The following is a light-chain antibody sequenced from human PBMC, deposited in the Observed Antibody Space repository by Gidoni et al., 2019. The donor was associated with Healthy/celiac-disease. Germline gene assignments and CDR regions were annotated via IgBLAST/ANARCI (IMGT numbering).Light chain of an antibody. CDR1: SLRSYY. V-gene: IGLV3-19*01. CDR3: NSRDSSGNSYV. J-gene: IGLJ1*01. Sequence: SSELTPAPAVSVALGQTVRITCQGDSLRSYYASWYQQKPGQAPVLVIYGKNNRPSGIPDRFSGSSSGNTASLTITGAQAEDEADYYCNSRDSSGNSYVFGTGTKVTVL. CDR2: GKN.